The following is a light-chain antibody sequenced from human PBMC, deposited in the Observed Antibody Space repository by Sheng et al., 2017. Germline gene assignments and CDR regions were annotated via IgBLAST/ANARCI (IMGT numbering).Light chain of an antibody. CDR3: QQRSSWPLA. Sequence: EIVLTQSPATVSLSPGERATLSCRASQSVRSYVAWYQQKPGQAPRLLIDEASKRATGIPARFSGSGSGTDFTLTISSLEPEDFAVYYCQQRSSWPLAFGGGTKVE. CDR1: QSVRSY. V-gene: IGKV3-11*01. J-gene: IGKJ4*01. CDR2: EAS.